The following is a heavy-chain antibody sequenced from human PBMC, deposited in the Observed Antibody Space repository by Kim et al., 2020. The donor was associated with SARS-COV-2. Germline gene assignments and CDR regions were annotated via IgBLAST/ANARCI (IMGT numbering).Heavy chain of an antibody. CDR1: GITFSSYA. V-gene: IGHV3-23*01. D-gene: IGHD2-15*01. Sequence: GGSLRLSCAASGITFSSYAMSWVRQAPGKGLEWVSTVSGSGGRIYYGVGDKMYYADSVKGRFTISRDNSKNTLSLQMDSLRAEDTAVYFCAIELVPDTSMVGFGYWGQGTLVSVSS. CDR3: AIELVPDTSMVGFGY. CDR2: VSGSGGRI. J-gene: IGHJ4*02.